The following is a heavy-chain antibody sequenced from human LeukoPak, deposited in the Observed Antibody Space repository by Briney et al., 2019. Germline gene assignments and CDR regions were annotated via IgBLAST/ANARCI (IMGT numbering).Heavy chain of an antibody. Sequence: GGSLRLSCAASGFTFSSYTMNWVRQAPGKGLEWISSISGSGDNTYYADSVKGRFTISRDNSKNTLYLQMNSLRAEDTAVYYCARGYSSSSGFDPWGQGTLVTVSS. CDR1: GFTFSSYT. V-gene: IGHV3-23*01. J-gene: IGHJ5*02. CDR2: ISGSGDNT. D-gene: IGHD6-13*01. CDR3: ARGYSSSSGFDP.